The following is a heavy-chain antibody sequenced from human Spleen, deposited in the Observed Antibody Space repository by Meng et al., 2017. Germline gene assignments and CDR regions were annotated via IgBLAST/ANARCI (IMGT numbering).Heavy chain of an antibody. Sequence: GESLKISCAASGFTFSSYWMSWVRQAPGKGLEWVANIKQDGSEKYYVDSVKGRFTISRDNAKNSLYLQMNSLRAEDTAVYYCARESHYDILTGSWPTKYRYFDYWGQGTLVTVSS. V-gene: IGHV3-7*01. CDR3: ARESHYDILTGSWPTKYRYFDY. J-gene: IGHJ4*02. CDR1: GFTFSSYW. D-gene: IGHD3-9*01. CDR2: IKQDGSEK.